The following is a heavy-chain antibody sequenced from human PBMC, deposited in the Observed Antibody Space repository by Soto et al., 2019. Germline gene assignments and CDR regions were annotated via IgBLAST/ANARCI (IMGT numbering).Heavy chain of an antibody. CDR3: ARWPQPRYTADPYAVDV. V-gene: IGHV1-69*11. J-gene: IGHJ6*02. CDR2: IVPSLDTT. CDR1: GGTFSSSG. Sequence: QVHLVQSGTEVKKPGSSVKVSCKASGGTFSSSGFSWVRQAPGQGLEWMGMIVPSLDTTNYAQKFQARVTITADEGTSTSYMELRSLGSEDTAVHYCARWPQPRYTADPYAVDVWGQGPRVIVSS. D-gene: IGHD3-16*02.